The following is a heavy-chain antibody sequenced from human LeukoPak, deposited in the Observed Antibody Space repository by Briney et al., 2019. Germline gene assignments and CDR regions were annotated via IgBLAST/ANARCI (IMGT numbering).Heavy chain of an antibody. CDR3: ARLDGSGSYRWDYYYYYMDV. CDR2: IKQDGSEK. D-gene: IGHD3-10*01. V-gene: IGHV3-7*01. Sequence: PGGSLRLSCAASGFTFSSYWMSWVRQAPGKGLEWVANIKQDGSEKYYVNSVKGRFTISRDNAKNSLYLQMNSLRAEDTAVYYCARLDGSGSYRWDYYYYYMDVWGKGTTVTVSS. J-gene: IGHJ6*03. CDR1: GFTFSSYW.